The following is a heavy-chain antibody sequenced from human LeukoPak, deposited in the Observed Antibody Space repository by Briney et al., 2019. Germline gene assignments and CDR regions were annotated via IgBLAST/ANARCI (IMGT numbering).Heavy chain of an antibody. CDR2: IYHSGST. V-gene: IGHV4-38-2*02. CDR3: ARRGRSTYYYGSGSYPNVDY. D-gene: IGHD3-10*01. J-gene: IGHJ4*02. CDR1: GGSISSGYY. Sequence: PSETLSLTCTVSGGSISSGYYWGWIRQPPGKGLEWIGSIYHSGSTYYNPSLKSRVTISVDTSKNQFSLKLSSVTAADMAVYYCARRGRSTYYYGSGSYPNVDYWGQGTLVTVSS.